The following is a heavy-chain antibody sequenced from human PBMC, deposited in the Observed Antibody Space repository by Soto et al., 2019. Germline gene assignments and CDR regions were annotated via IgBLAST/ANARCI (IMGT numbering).Heavy chain of an antibody. Sequence: ASVKVSCMASGYTFTRYTMNWVRQAPGQRLEWMGWINPDNGNTKSSQKFQDRVIITRDTSASTAYMDLSSLRSEDTAVYYCARGIATGQLDPWGQGTLVTVSS. CDR2: INPDNGNT. CDR1: GYTFTRYT. J-gene: IGHJ5*02. D-gene: IGHD2-2*01. V-gene: IGHV1-3*01. CDR3: ARGIATGQLDP.